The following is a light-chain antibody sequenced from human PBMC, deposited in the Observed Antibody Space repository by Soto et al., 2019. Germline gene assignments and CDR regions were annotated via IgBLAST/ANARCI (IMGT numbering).Light chain of an antibody. CDR1: QNINNY. CDR3: QQSIITPHT. CDR2: GAS. V-gene: IGKV1-39*01. J-gene: IGKJ3*01. Sequence: LMTRSKTSLSACVRDSVTTTCRASQNINNYIKWYQHKVGRAPKLLIYGASNLKSGVPSRFSGSGSGTVFILTIRSLQPEDFATYYCQQSIITPHTFGPGSIVD.